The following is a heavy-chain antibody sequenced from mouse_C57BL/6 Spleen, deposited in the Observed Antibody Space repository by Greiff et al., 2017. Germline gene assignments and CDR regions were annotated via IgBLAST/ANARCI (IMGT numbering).Heavy chain of an antibody. CDR1: GYTFTSYW. D-gene: IGHD1-1*01. J-gene: IGHJ3*01. CDR2: IHPNSGST. Sequence: VQLQQSGAELVKPGASVKLSCKASGYTFTSYWMHWVKQRPGQGLEWIGMIHPNSGSTNYNEKFKSKATLTVDKSSSTAYMQRSSLTSEDSAVYYCALSYYGSSYGFAYWGQGTLVTVSA. V-gene: IGHV1-64*01. CDR3: ALSYYGSSYGFAY.